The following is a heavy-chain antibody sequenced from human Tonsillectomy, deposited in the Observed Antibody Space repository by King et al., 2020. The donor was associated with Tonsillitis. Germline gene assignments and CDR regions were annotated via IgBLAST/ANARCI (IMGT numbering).Heavy chain of an antibody. CDR1: GFTFSSYW. Sequence: VQLVESGGGLVQPGGSLRLSCAASGFTFSSYWMTWVRQAPGKGLEWVANIKYDGSEKFYVDSVRGRFTISRDNPKNSLFLQMNSLRADDTAVYYCAREWGDSSWRRYWYFDHWGRGNLVTVSS. CDR3: AREWGDSSWRRYWYFDH. V-gene: IGHV3-7*03. D-gene: IGHD6-13*01. J-gene: IGHJ2*01. CDR2: IKYDGSEK.